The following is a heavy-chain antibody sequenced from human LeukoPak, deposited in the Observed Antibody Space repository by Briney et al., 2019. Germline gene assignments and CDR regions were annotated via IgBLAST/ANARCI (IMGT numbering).Heavy chain of an antibody. CDR3: ARDMTRITIFGVAKENYYYYYMDV. CDR1: GFTVSSNY. Sequence: PGGSLRLSCAASGFTVSSNYMSWVRQAPGKGLEWVSVIYSGGSTYYADSVKGRFTISRDNAKNSLYLQMNSLRAEDTAVYYCARDMTRITIFGVAKENYYYYYMDVWGKGTTVTVSS. J-gene: IGHJ6*03. V-gene: IGHV3-66*01. CDR2: IYSGGST. D-gene: IGHD3-3*01.